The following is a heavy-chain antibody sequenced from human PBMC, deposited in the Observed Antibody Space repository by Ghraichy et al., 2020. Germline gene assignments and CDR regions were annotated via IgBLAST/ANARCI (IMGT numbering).Heavy chain of an antibody. D-gene: IGHD3-22*01. J-gene: IGHJ3*02. V-gene: IGHV4-30-4*01. CDR3: ARASAMIVVWDI. Sequence: SETLSLTCTVSGGSIISGDYYWSWIRQPPGKGLEFIGYTYYSGSTYYNPSLKSRVTISVNSSKKQFSLNLSSVTAADTAVYYCARASAMIVVWDIWGLGTMVTVSS. CDR2: TYYSGST. CDR1: GGSIISGDYY.